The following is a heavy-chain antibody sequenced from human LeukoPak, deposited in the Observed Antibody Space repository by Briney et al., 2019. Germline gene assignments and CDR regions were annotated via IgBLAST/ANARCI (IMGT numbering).Heavy chain of an antibody. CDR3: ARGYYDILTGYYKEHWFDP. D-gene: IGHD3-9*01. CDR2: IYHSGST. V-gene: IGHV4-30-2*01. Sequence: SETLSLTCAVYGGSFSGYSWSWIRQPPGKGLEWIGYIYHSGSTYYNPSLKSRVTISVDRSKNQFSLKLSSVTAADTAVYYCARGYYDILTGYYKEHWFDPWGQGTLVTVSS. J-gene: IGHJ5*02. CDR1: GGSFSGYS.